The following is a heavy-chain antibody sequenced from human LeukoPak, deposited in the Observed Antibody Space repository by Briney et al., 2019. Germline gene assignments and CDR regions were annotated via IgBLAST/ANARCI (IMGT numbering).Heavy chain of an antibody. CDR2: IYYSGST. J-gene: IGHJ4*02. Sequence: PSETLSLTCTVSGGSISSSSYYWGWIRQPPGKGPEWIGSIYYSGSTYYNPSLKSRVTISVDTSKNQFSLKLSSVTAADTAVYYCARHSSGFDYWGQGTLVTVSS. CDR3: ARHSSGFDY. V-gene: IGHV4-39*01. D-gene: IGHD6-19*01. CDR1: GGSISSSSYY.